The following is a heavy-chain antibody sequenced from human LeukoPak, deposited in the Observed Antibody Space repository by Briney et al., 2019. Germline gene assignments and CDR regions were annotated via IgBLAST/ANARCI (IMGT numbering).Heavy chain of an antibody. J-gene: IGHJ5*02. V-gene: IGHV4-34*01. CDR3: ARGYSSSSGYNWFDP. D-gene: IGHD6-6*01. CDR1: GGSFSGYY. Sequence: SETLSLTCAVYGGSFSGYYWTWIRQPPGKGLEWIGEINHSGSTNYNPSLKSRVTMSVDTSKNQFSLRLTSVTAADTAVYYCARGYSSSSGYNWFDPWGQGTLVTVSS. CDR2: INHSGST.